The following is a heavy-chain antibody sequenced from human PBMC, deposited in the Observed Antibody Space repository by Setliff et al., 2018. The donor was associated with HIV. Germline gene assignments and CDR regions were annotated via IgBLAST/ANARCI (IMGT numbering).Heavy chain of an antibody. J-gene: IGHJ5*02. CDR1: GGSISSSFHY. V-gene: IGHV4-39*07. Sequence: PSETLSLTCTASGGSISSSFHYWGWIRQPPGKGLEWIASLYYSGNTYYNPSLKSRVTISVDTSKNQFSLKLSSVTAADTAVYYCARRHAAPKRWFDPWGQGTLVTVSS. CDR2: LYYSGNT. CDR3: ARRHAAPKRWFDP.